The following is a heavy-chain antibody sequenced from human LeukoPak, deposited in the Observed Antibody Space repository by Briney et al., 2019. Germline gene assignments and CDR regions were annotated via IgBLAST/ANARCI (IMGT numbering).Heavy chain of an antibody. Sequence: GGSLRLSCAASGFIFSSHGMNWVRQAPGKGLEWVSGISPSGDITYYADSVKGRFTISRDNSKNTVCLQMDSLRFEDAAVYYRARDLAYIRFDNWGQGTLVTVSS. D-gene: IGHD1-1*01. CDR1: GFIFSSHG. V-gene: IGHV3-23*01. J-gene: IGHJ4*02. CDR3: ARDLAYIRFDN. CDR2: ISPSGDIT.